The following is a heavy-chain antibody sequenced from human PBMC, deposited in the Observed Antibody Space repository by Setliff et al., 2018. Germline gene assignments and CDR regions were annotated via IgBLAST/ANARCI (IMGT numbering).Heavy chain of an antibody. V-gene: IGHV4-39*01. CDR1: GDSISRSTYY. Sequence: SETLSLTCTVSGDSISRSTYYWGWIRQSPGKGLDWIGTVDHSGNTFYNPSLKSRVTISVDTSKNQFSLKLSSVTAADTAVYYCARGAGWWDLWGQGTLVTVSS. CDR3: ARGAGWWDL. CDR2: VDHSGNT. J-gene: IGHJ5*02.